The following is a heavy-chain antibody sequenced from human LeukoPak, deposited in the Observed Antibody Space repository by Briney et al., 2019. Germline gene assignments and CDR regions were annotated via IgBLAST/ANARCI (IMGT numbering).Heavy chain of an antibody. CDR2: VLYRDRT. J-gene: IGHJ4*02. V-gene: IGHV4-39*01. CDR3: VRHLVGVAEGYFDY. CDR1: GDSVSSDSYY. D-gene: IGHD1-26*01. Sequence: PSETLSLTCTVSGDSVSSDSYYWGWIRQPPRKGLEWTGSVLYRDRTYYNPSLRSRLTINVDTSKNQVSLKLRSVTAADTAVYYCVRHLVGVAEGYFDYWGQGIQVTVSS.